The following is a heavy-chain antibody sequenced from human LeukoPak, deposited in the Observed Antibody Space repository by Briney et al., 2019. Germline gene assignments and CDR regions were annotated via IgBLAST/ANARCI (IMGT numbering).Heavy chain of an antibody. D-gene: IGHD6-19*01. Sequence: PTGGSLRLSCAASGFTFSSHSMNWVRQAPGKGLEWVSYISSSGSTIYYADSVKGRFSISRDNAKNSLHLQMNSLRAEDTAVYYCARGTVAGKAPYWGQGTLVTVSS. J-gene: IGHJ4*02. CDR3: ARGTVAGKAPY. CDR1: GFTFSSHS. CDR2: ISSSGSTI. V-gene: IGHV3-48*01.